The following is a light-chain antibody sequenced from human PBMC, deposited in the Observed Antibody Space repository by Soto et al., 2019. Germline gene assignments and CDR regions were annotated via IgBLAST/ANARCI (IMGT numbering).Light chain of an antibody. CDR1: QSVSTN. CDR2: HAS. V-gene: IGKV3-15*01. CDR3: QQYNIRPPWT. Sequence: EIVMTQSPATLSASPGDRVTLSCRASQSVSTNLAWYQHKPGQAPSLLIYHASTRATGILARFSGSGSETEFTLTISSLQSEDFAVYYCQQYNIRPPWTFGQGTKVEIK. J-gene: IGKJ1*01.